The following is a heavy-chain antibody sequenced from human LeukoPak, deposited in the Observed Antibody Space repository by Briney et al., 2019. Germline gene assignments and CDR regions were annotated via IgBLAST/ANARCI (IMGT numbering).Heavy chain of an antibody. CDR3: ARDRYYYDSSARYFDY. Sequence: SETLSLTCTVSGYSISSHYYWGWIRQPPGKGLEWIGSFYHSVSTYYNPSLKSRVTISVDTSKNQFSLKLSSVTAADTAVYYCARDRYYYDSSARYFDYWGQGTLVTVSS. V-gene: IGHV4-38-2*02. CDR2: FYHSVST. J-gene: IGHJ4*02. D-gene: IGHD3-22*01. CDR1: GYSISSHYY.